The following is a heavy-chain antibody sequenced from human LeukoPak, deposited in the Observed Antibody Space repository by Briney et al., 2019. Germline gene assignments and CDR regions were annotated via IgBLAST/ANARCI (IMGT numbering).Heavy chain of an antibody. CDR2: IYTSGST. CDR1: GGSISSSSYY. J-gene: IGHJ5*02. D-gene: IGHD3-16*02. V-gene: IGHV4-61*02. Sequence: PSETLSLTCTVSGGSISSSSYYWSWIRQPAGKGLEWIGRIYTSGSTNYNPSLKSRVTISVGTSKNQLSLKLSSVTAADTAVYYCARLSHWFDPWGQGTLVTVSS. CDR3: ARLSHWFDP.